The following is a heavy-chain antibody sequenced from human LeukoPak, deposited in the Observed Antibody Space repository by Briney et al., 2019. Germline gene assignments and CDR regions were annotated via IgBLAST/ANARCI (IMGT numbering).Heavy chain of an antibody. CDR1: GYTFTSYD. V-gene: IGHV1-8*01. CDR3: ARGHYGDYVFDY. J-gene: IGHJ4*02. D-gene: IGHD4-17*01. Sequence: ASVKVSCKASGYTFTSYDINWVRQATGLGLEWMGWMNPNSGNTGYAQKFQGRVTMTRNTSISTAYMELSSLRSEATAVYYCARGHYGDYVFDYWGQGTLVTVSS. CDR2: MNPNSGNT.